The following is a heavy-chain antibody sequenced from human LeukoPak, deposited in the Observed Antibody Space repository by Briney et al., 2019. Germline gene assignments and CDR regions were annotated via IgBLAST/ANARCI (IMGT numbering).Heavy chain of an antibody. Sequence: ASVKVPCKASGYTFTGYYMHWVRQAPGQGLEWMGWINPNSGGTSYAQKFQGRVTMTRDTSISTAYMELSRLRSDDTAVYYCARARIAAAGGGFDYWGQGTLVTVSS. CDR1: GYTFTGYY. CDR3: ARARIAAAGGGFDY. V-gene: IGHV1-2*02. D-gene: IGHD6-13*01. J-gene: IGHJ4*02. CDR2: INPNSGGT.